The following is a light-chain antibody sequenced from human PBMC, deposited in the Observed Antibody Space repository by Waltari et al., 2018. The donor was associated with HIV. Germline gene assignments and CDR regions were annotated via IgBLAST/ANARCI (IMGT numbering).Light chain of an antibody. J-gene: IGLJ1*01. CDR1: ASDIGYFDY. CDR3: CSYAGTYTYV. CDR2: EVF. V-gene: IGLV2-11*01. Sequence: QPRSVSGSPGQSVTISCTGTASDIGYFDYVSWYQQYPGKAPKFIIYEVFQRPSGVPDRFTASKSGITASLTISGLQDEDEADYYCCSYAGTYTYVFGSGTTVTVL.